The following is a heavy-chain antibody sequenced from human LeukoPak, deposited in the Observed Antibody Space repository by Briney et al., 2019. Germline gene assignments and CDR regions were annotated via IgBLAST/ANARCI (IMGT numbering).Heavy chain of an antibody. Sequence: PGGSLRLSCAASGFTFSSYAMHWVRQAPGKGLEWVAVISYDGSNKYYADSVKGRFTISRDNSKNTLYLQMNSLRAEDAAVYYCEGQWLTLPNYYYYGMDVWGQGTTVTVSS. CDR3: EGQWLTLPNYYYYGMDV. CDR2: ISYDGSNK. V-gene: IGHV3-30-3*01. J-gene: IGHJ6*02. D-gene: IGHD6-19*01. CDR1: GFTFSSYA.